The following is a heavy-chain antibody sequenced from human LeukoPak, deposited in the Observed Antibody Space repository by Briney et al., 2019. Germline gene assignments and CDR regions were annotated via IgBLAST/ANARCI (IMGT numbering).Heavy chain of an antibody. D-gene: IGHD3-10*01. Sequence: SETLSLTCTVSGGYISSSSYYWGWIRQPPGKGLEWIGSIYYSGSTYYDPSLKSRVTISVDTSKNQFSLKLSSVTAADTAVYYCARARRGPQFDYWGQGTLVTVSS. CDR2: IYYSGST. CDR3: ARARRGPQFDY. CDR1: GGYISSSSYY. J-gene: IGHJ4*02. V-gene: IGHV4-39*07.